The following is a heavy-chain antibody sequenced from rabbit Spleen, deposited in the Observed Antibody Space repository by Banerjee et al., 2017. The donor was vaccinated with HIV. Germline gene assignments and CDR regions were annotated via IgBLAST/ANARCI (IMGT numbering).Heavy chain of an antibody. V-gene: IGHV1S43*01. CDR2: IRCDGGYI. Sequence: QEQLEESGGGLVQPEGSLTLTCTASGFPFSSYYYMCWVRQAPGKGLEWIACIRCDGGYIWYASWAKGPFTITRSTSLNTVTLQMTSLTGADTATYFCARGVNGGNNDRDYALNLWGPGTLVTVS. CDR1: GFPFSSYYY. J-gene: IGHJ4*01. D-gene: IGHD4-2*01. CDR3: ARGVNGGNNDRDYALNL.